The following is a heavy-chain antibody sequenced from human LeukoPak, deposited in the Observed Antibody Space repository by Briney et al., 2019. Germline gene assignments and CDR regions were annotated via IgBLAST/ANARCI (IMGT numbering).Heavy chain of an antibody. CDR3: ARDHGSGWNYYYYGMDV. CDR2: ISSSSSTI. J-gene: IGHJ6*02. Sequence: GGSLRLSCAASGFTFSSYSMNWVRQAPGKGLEWVSYISSSSSTIYYADSVKGRFTISRDNAKNSLYLQVNSLRAEDTAVYYCARDHGSGWNYYYYGMDVWGQGTTVTVSS. D-gene: IGHD6-19*01. V-gene: IGHV3-48*01. CDR1: GFTFSSYS.